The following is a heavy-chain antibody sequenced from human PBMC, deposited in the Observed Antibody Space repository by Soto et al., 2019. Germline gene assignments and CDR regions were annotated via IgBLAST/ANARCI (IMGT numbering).Heavy chain of an antibody. V-gene: IGHV1-69*13. CDR1: GGTFSSYA. D-gene: IGHD2-2*01. Sequence: ASVKVSCKASGGTFSSYAISWVRQAPGQGLEWMGGIIPIFGTANYAQKFQGRVTITADESTSTAYMELSSLRSEDTAVYYCARDSFPPAIRYYYYGMAVGAQGTTVPVPS. CDR3: ARDSFPPAIRYYYYGMAV. J-gene: IGHJ6*02. CDR2: IIPIFGTA.